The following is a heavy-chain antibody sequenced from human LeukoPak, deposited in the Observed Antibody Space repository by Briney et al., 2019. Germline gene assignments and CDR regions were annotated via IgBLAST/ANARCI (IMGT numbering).Heavy chain of an antibody. CDR1: GFTSDDYG. CDR2: INWNGGGT. J-gene: IGHJ5*02. CDR3: ARAEYYGSGSYPSFDP. D-gene: IGHD3-10*01. Sequence: RGSLRLSCAASGFTSDDYGMSAVCQAPEKGLERVSGINWNGGGTGYADSVKGRFTISRHNAKNSLYLQMNSLRAEDTALYYCARAEYYGSGSYPSFDPWGQGTLVTVSS. V-gene: IGHV3-20*04.